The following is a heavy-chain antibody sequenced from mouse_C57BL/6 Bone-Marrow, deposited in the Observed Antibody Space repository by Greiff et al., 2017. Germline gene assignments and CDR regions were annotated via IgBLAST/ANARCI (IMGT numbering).Heavy chain of an antibody. J-gene: IGHJ2*01. Sequence: EVKLVESGGGLVQPGGSLSLSCAASGFTFTDYYMSWVRQPPGKALEWLGFIRNKANGYTTEYSASVKGRFTISRDNSQSILYLQMNALRAEDSATYYCARYFTKGFDYWGQGTTLTVSS. CDR3: ARYFTKGFDY. CDR2: IRNKANGYTT. CDR1: GFTFTDYY. V-gene: IGHV7-3*01. D-gene: IGHD1-1*01.